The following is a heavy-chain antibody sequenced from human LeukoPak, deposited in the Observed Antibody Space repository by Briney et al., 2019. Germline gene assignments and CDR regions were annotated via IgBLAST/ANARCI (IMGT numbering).Heavy chain of an antibody. J-gene: IGHJ6*03. Sequence: SETLSLTCAVYGGSFSGYYWSWIRQPPGKGLDWIGEINHSGSTNYNPSLKSRVTISVDTSKNQFSLKLSSVTAADTAVYYCARAPSASYYYYMDVWGKGTTVTVSS. CDR1: GGSFSGYY. CDR2: INHSGST. V-gene: IGHV4-34*01. CDR3: ARAPSASYYYYMDV.